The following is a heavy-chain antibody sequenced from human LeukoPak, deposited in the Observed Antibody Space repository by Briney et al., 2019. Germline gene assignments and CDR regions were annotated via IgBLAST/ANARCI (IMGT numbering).Heavy chain of an antibody. Sequence: PGGSLRLSCAASGFTLSSYAMSWVRQAPGKGLEWVSGISGSGGRTDYADSVKGRFIIPRDNYKNTVYVQMNSLRAEDTAVYYCAKDGGPPHVLRYSRGLDVWGPGTTVIVSS. CDR2: ISGSGGRT. D-gene: IGHD3-9*01. J-gene: IGHJ6*02. CDR1: GFTLSSYA. V-gene: IGHV3-23*01. CDR3: AKDGGPPHVLRYSRGLDV.